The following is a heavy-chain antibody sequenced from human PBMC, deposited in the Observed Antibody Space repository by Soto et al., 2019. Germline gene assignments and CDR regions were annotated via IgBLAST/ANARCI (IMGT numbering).Heavy chain of an antibody. CDR3: ASLERGSIADPS. J-gene: IGHJ4*02. CDR2: ISGSGGST. CDR1: GFTFSSYA. D-gene: IGHD6-13*01. Sequence: LRLSCAASGFTFSSYAMSWVRQAPGKGLEWVSAISGSGGSTYYADSVKGRFTISRDNSKNTLYLQMNSLRAEDTAVYYCASLERGSIADPSRGQGTLVTVSS. V-gene: IGHV3-23*01.